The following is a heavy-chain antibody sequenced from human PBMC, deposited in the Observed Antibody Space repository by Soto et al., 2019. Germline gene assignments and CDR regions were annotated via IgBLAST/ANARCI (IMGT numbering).Heavy chain of an antibody. V-gene: IGHV3-7*01. Sequence: VGSLRLSGAASGFTFSSYWMSWVRQAPGKGLEWVANIKQDGSEKYYVDSVKGRFTISRDNAKNSLYLQMNSLRAEDTAVYYCARDLSSSSWYGRNYYYYYGMDVWGQGTTVTVSS. CDR1: GFTFSSYW. CDR2: IKQDGSEK. J-gene: IGHJ6*02. CDR3: ARDLSSSSWYGRNYYYYYGMDV. D-gene: IGHD6-13*01.